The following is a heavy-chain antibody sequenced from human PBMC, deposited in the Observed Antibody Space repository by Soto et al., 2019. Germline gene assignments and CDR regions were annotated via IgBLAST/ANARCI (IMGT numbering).Heavy chain of an antibody. V-gene: IGHV4-34*01. CDR3: ARGGGYSSSWWFYYYGMDV. Sequence: QVQLQQWGAGLLKPSETLSLTCAVYGGSFSGYYWSWIRQPPGKGLEWSGEINHSGSTNYNPSLKSRVTISVDTSKNQFCLKLSSVTAADTAVYYCARGGGYSSSWWFYYYGMDVWGQGTTVTVSS. CDR1: GGSFSGYY. J-gene: IGHJ6*02. CDR2: INHSGST. D-gene: IGHD6-13*01.